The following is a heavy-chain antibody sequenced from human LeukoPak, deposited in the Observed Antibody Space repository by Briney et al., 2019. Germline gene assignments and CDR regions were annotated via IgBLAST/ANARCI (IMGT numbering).Heavy chain of an antibody. J-gene: IGHJ6*02. Sequence: SETLSLTCAVYGGSFSGYYWSWIRQPPGKGLEWIGEINHSGSTNYNPSLKSRVTISVDTSKNQFSLKLSSVTAADTAVYYCARGFTMVRGVIITGYGMDVWGQGTTVTVSS. CDR2: INHSGST. V-gene: IGHV4-34*01. D-gene: IGHD3-10*01. CDR1: GGSFSGYY. CDR3: ARGFTMVRGVIITGYGMDV.